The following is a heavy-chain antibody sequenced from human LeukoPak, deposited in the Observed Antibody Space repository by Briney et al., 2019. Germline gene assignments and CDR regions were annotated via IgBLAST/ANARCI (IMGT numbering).Heavy chain of an antibody. J-gene: IGHJ6*02. CDR2: INPSGGST. V-gene: IGHV1-46*01. D-gene: IGHD2-15*01. CDR3: ARDFPYCSGGSCYSDYYYGMDV. Sequence: ASVTVSCKASGYTFTSYYMHWVRQAPGQGLEWMGIINPSGGSTSYAQKFQGRVTMTRDTSTSTVYMELSSLRSEDTAVYYCARDFPYCSGGSCYSDYYYGMDVWGQGTTVTVSS. CDR1: GYTFTSYY.